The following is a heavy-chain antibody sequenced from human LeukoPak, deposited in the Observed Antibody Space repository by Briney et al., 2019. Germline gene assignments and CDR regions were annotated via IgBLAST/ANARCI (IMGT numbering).Heavy chain of an antibody. CDR3: ARPISGNYFSAFDY. Sequence: GASVKVSCKASGYTFTSYAMNWVRQAPGQGLEWMGWINTNTGNPTYAQGFTGRFVFSLDTSVSTAYLQISSLKAEDTALYYCARPISGNYFSAFDYWGQGTLVTVSS. CDR2: INTNTGNP. D-gene: IGHD1-26*01. J-gene: IGHJ4*02. V-gene: IGHV7-4-1*02. CDR1: GYTFTSYA.